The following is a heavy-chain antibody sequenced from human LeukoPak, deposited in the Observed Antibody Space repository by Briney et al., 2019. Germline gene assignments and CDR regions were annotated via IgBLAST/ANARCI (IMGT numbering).Heavy chain of an antibody. D-gene: IGHD5-18*01. CDR1: GGSISSGSYY. V-gene: IGHV4-61*02. CDR2: IYTSGST. Sequence: SETLSLTCTVSGGSISSGSYYWSWIRQPAGKGLEWIGRIYTSGSTNYNPSLKSRVTMSVDTSKNQFSLKLSSVTAADTAVYYCARDTGYSYGSFDYWGQGTLVTVSS. CDR3: ARDTGYSYGSFDY. J-gene: IGHJ4*02.